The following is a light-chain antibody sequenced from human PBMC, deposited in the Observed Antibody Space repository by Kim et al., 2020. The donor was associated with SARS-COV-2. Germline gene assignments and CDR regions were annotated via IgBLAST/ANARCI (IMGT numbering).Light chain of an antibody. J-gene: IGLJ2*01. Sequence: APGGTARITCGGDNIGDKSVHWHQQRPGRAPVLVMYYDSDRPSGIPERFVGSNSGNTATLTISRVEDGDEADYYCQVWDSDSDHPVFGGGTQLTVL. CDR2: YDS. V-gene: IGLV3-21*04. CDR1: NIGDKS. CDR3: QVWDSDSDHPV.